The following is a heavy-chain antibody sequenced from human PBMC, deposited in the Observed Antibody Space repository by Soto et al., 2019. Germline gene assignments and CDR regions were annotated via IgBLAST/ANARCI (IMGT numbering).Heavy chain of an antibody. CDR2: IYYSGST. Sequence: SETLSLTCTVSGGSINSYYWSWIRQPPGKGLEWIGYIYYSGSTNYNPPLKTRVTMSVDTSRNQFSLKLTSVTAADTAVYYCASLNFDILTGYYAFDLWGQGTMVT. V-gene: IGHV4-59*08. CDR3: ASLNFDILTGYYAFDL. J-gene: IGHJ3*01. CDR1: GGSINSYY. D-gene: IGHD3-9*01.